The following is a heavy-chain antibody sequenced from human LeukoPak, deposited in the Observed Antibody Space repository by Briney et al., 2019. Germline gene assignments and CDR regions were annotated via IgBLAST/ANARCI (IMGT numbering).Heavy chain of an antibody. Sequence: GGSLRLSCAASGFTFSSYSMNWVRQAPGKGLEWVSAISGSGGNTYYADSVKGRFTISRDNSKNTLYLQMNSLRAEDTAVYYCAKEGLRYFDWLLEREYYFDYWGQGTLVTVSS. CDR1: GFTFSSYS. J-gene: IGHJ4*02. CDR3: AKEGLRYFDWLLEREYYFDY. CDR2: ISGSGGNT. V-gene: IGHV3-23*01. D-gene: IGHD3-9*01.